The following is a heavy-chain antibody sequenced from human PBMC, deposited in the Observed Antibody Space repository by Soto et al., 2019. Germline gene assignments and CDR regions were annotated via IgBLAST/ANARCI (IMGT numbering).Heavy chain of an antibody. V-gene: IGHV1-46*01. D-gene: IGHD6-13*01. Sequence: ASVKVSCKASGYTFTSYYMHWVRQAPGQGLEWMGIINPSGGSTSYAQKFQGRVTMTRDTSTSTVYMELSSLRPEDTAVYYCARDGFPGYSSSWYVSWGQGTLVTVSS. J-gene: IGHJ5*02. CDR2: INPSGGST. CDR3: ARDGFPGYSSSWYVS. CDR1: GYTFTSYY.